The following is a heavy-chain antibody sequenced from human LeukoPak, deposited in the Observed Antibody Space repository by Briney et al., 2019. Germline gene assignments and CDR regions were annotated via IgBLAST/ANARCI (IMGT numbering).Heavy chain of an antibody. CDR2: IWYDGSNK. J-gene: IGHJ4*02. CDR1: GFTFSSYG. V-gene: IGHV3-33*01. Sequence: GRSLRLSCAASGFTFSSYGMHWVRQAPGKGLEWVAVIWYDGSNKYYADSVKGRFTISRGNSKNTLYLQMNSLRAEDTAVYYCARDSADIVVVPAAIPFDYWGQGTLVTVSS. CDR3: ARDSADIVVVPAAIPFDY. D-gene: IGHD2-2*01.